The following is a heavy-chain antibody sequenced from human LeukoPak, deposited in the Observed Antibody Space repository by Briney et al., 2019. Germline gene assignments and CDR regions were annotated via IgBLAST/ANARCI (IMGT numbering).Heavy chain of an antibody. J-gene: IGHJ2*01. Sequence: ASVKVSCKASGGTFSSYAISWVRQAPGQGLEWMGRIIPILGIANYAQKLQGRVTMTTDTSTSTAYMELRSLRSDDTAVYYCARDPRGIVGPQRSWYFDLWGRGTLVTVSS. D-gene: IGHD1-26*01. CDR3: ARDPRGIVGPQRSWYFDL. V-gene: IGHV1-69*04. CDR2: IIPILGIA. CDR1: GGTFSSYA.